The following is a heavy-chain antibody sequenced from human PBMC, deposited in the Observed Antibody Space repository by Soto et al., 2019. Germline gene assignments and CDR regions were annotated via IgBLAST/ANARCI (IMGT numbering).Heavy chain of an antibody. J-gene: IGHJ4*02. CDR2: IYYSGST. D-gene: IGHD2-2*01. CDR1: GGSISNYY. CDR3: ARAVLPATAPFDY. V-gene: IGHV4-59*01. Sequence: SETLSLTCIVSGGSISNYYWSWIRQPPGRGLEWIGYIYYSGSTNYNPSLQSRVTISVDTSKNQFSLKLSSVTAADTAVYYCARAVLPATAPFDYWGQGTLVTVSS.